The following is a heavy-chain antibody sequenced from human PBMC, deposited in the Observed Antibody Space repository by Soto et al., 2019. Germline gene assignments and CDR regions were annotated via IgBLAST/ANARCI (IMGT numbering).Heavy chain of an antibody. Sequence: EVQLVESGGGLIRPGGSLRLSCAASGFTVSSNYMSWVRQAPGKGLEWVSVIYSGGSTYYADSVKGRFTISRDNSKNTLYLQMNSLRAEDTAVYYCARAFARDGYNYVFFDYWGQGTLVTVSS. CDR2: IYSGGST. CDR3: ARAFARDGYNYVFFDY. J-gene: IGHJ4*02. V-gene: IGHV3-53*01. D-gene: IGHD5-12*01. CDR1: GFTVSSNY.